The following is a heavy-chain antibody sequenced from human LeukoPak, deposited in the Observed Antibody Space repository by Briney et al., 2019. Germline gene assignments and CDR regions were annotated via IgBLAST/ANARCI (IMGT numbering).Heavy chain of an antibody. CDR1: GFTFSSSA. Sequence: SGGSLRLSCAASGFTFSSSAMSWVRQAPGKGLEWVSSISSSSSYIYYADSVKGRFTISRDNARNSLYLQMNSLRAEDTAVYYCARDRWVKQWLTFFDYWGQGTLVTVSS. J-gene: IGHJ4*02. CDR3: ARDRWVKQWLTFFDY. D-gene: IGHD6-19*01. CDR2: ISSSSSYI. V-gene: IGHV3-21*01.